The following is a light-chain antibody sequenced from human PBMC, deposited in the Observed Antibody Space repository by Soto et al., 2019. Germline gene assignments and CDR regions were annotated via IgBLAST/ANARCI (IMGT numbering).Light chain of an antibody. CDR3: QQVNSFPLT. CDR1: QGIRSY. Sequence: DIQLTQSPSFLSESVGDRVTITCRASQGIRSYLAWYQQKPGKAPKLLIYAAFSLQSGVPSRFRGSGSGTEFSLTISSLQPEDFATYYCQQVNSFPLTFGGGTKVEIK. CDR2: AAF. V-gene: IGKV1-9*01. J-gene: IGKJ4*01.